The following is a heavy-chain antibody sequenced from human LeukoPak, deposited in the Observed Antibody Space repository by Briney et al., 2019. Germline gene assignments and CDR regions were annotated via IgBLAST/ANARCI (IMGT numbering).Heavy chain of an antibody. CDR2: INHRGDT. J-gene: IGHJ4*03. CDR1: GGSFSSYY. V-gene: IGHV4-34*01. CDR3: ARGPTISETGYFDY. D-gene: IGHD1-1*01. Sequence: SSETLSLTCAVYGGSFSSYYWSWIRQSPGKGLEWTAEINHRGDTNYNPSVKSRVTISVDTSKNQFSLKVTSLTAVDTAVYYCARGPTISETGYFDYWGQGTLVTVSS.